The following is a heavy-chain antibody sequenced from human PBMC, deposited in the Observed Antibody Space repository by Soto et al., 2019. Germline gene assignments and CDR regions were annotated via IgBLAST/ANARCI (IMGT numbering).Heavy chain of an antibody. V-gene: IGHV4-39*01. CDR1: GGSISSSSYY. D-gene: IGHD3-3*01. CDR2: IYFSGST. CDR3: AGAIFGVVLYNWFDP. J-gene: IGHJ5*02. Sequence: QLLESGPGLVKPSETLSLTCTVSGGSISSSSYYWGWIRQPPGKGLEWIGSIYFSGSTYYNPSLKSRVTISVDTSKNQFSVKLSSVTAADTAVYYCAGAIFGVVLYNWFDPWGQGTLVTVSS.